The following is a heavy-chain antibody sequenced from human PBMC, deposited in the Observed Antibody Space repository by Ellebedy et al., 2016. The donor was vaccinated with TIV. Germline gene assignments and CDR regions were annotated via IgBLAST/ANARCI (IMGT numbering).Heavy chain of an antibody. V-gene: IGHV1-69*04. Sequence: AASVKVSCKASGGTFSSYAISWVRQAPGQGLEWMGRIIPILGIANYAQTFQGRVTITADKSTSTVYMELSSLRSEDTAVYYCAREDTLVGATAMYYFDYWGQGTLVTVSS. CDR1: GGTFSSYA. J-gene: IGHJ4*02. D-gene: IGHD1-26*01. CDR2: IIPILGIA. CDR3: AREDTLVGATAMYYFDY.